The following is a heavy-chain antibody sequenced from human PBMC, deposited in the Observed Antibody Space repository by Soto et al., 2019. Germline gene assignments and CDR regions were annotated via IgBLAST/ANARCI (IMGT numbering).Heavy chain of an antibody. CDR2: ISGSGGST. J-gene: IGHJ4*02. CDR1: GFTFSGYA. CDR3: ARGVLSDSGTCY. Sequence: GVSLILSCAASGFTFSGYAVSWVRQAPGKGLEWVSAISGSGGSTYYADSVKGRFTISRDNSKNTLYLQMNSLRAEDTAVYYCARGVLSDSGTCYWGRGTLVTVSP. D-gene: IGHD2-15*01. V-gene: IGHV3-23*01.